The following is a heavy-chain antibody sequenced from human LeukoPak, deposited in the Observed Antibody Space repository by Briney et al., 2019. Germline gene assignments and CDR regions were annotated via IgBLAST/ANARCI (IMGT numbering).Heavy chain of an antibody. CDR1: GFTFSSYW. V-gene: IGHV3-30*02. CDR2: IRYDGSNK. J-gene: IGHJ5*02. D-gene: IGHD1-1*01. Sequence: GGSLRLSCAASGFTFSSYWMSWVRQAPGKGLEWVAFIRYDGSNKYYADSVKGRFTISRDNSKNTLYRQMNSRRTEDTAVYYCAKDYGSGSFRPSGWFDPWGQGTLVTVSS. CDR3: AKDYGSGSFRPSGWFDP.